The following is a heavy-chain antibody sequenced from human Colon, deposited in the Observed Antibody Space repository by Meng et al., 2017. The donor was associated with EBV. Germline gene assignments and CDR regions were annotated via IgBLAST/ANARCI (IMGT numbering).Heavy chain of an antibody. V-gene: IGHV4-31*03. Sequence: LQESGPGLVKPSQTLSLTCTVSGGSISSGGYYWSWIRQHPGKGLEWIGYIYYSGSTYYNPSLKSRVTISIDTSKNQFSLKLSSVTAADTAVYYCARGPSRWLQFSFDYWGQGTLVTVSS. CDR2: IYYSGST. CDR1: GGSISSGGYY. J-gene: IGHJ4*02. CDR3: ARGPSRWLQFSFDY. D-gene: IGHD5-24*01.